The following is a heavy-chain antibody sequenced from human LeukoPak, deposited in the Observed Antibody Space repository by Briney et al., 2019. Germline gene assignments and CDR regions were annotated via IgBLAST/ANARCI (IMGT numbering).Heavy chain of an antibody. CDR1: GYTFTSYD. D-gene: IGHD5-12*01. CDR2: MNPNSGNT. V-gene: IGHV1-8*01. CDR3: ARGVDYYNWFDP. Sequence: ASVKVSCKASGYTFTSYDINWVRQATGQGLEWMGWMNPNSGNTGYAQKFQGRVTITRNTSISTAYMELSTLRSEATDVYYCARGVDYYNWFDPWGQGTLVTVSS. J-gene: IGHJ5*02.